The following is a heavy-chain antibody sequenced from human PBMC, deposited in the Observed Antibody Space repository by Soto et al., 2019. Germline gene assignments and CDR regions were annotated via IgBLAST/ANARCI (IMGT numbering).Heavy chain of an antibody. CDR1: GGSISSGGYY. J-gene: IGHJ4*02. CDR3: ARARRDSSGSAYRN. CDR2: IYYSGST. V-gene: IGHV4-31*03. Sequence: SETLSLTCTVSGGSISSGGYYWSWIRQHPGKGLEWIGYIYYSGSTYYNPSLKSRVTISVDTSKNQFSLKLSSVTAADTAVYYCARARRDSSGSAYRNWGQGTLVTVSS. D-gene: IGHD3-22*01.